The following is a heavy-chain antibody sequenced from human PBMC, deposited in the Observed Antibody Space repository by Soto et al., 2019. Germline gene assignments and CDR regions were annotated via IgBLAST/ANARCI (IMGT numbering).Heavy chain of an antibody. CDR1: GGSISSSSYY. CDR2: IYYSGST. V-gene: IGHV4-39*01. D-gene: IGHD6-6*01. CDR3: ARHRARNWFDP. Sequence: QLQLQESGPGLVKPSETLSLTCIVSGGSISSSSYYWGWIRQPPGKGLEWIGSIYYSGSTYYNPSLKSRVTISVDTSKNQFSLKLSSVTAADKAVFYCARHRARNWFDPWGQGTLVTVSS. J-gene: IGHJ5*02.